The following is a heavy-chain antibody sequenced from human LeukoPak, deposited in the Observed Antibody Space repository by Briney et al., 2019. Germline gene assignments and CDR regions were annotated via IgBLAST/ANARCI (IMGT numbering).Heavy chain of an antibody. V-gene: IGHV1-69*01. J-gene: IGHJ4*02. D-gene: IGHD1-1*01. CDR2: IIPIFGTA. CDR3: ARALHLELHSYLDS. CDR1: GGTFSSYV. Sequence: ASVKVSCKASGGTFSSYVISWVRQAPGQGLEWMGGIIPIFGTANYAQKFQGRVTITADESTSTAYMELSSLRSEDTAVYYCARALHLELHSYLDSWGQGTLVTVSS.